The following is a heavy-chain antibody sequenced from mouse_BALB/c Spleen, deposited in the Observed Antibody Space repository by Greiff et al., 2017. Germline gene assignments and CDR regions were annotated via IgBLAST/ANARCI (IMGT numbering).Heavy chain of an antibody. V-gene: IGHV2-6-7*02. CDR2: IWGDGST. CDR3: ARDSGNSYFLYAMDY. J-gene: IGHJ4*01. D-gene: IGHD1-3*01. Sequence: VQLQESGPGLVAPSQSLSITCTVSGFSLTGYGVNWVRQPPGKGLEWLGMIWGDGSTDYNSALKSRLSISKDNSKSQVFLKMNSLQTDDTARYYCARDSGNSYFLYAMDYWGQGTSVTVSS. CDR1: GFSLTGYG.